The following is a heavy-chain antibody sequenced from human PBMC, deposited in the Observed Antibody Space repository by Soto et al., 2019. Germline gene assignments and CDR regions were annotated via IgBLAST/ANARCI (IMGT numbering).Heavy chain of an antibody. Sequence: QVQLVQSGAEVKKPGSSVKVSCKASGGTFSSYAISWVRQAPGQGLEWMGGIIPIFGTANYAQKFQGRVTITADKSTSTAYMELSSLRSEDTAVYYCARERGQRWLQLPGTRTYYYYGMDVWGQGTTVTVSS. J-gene: IGHJ6*02. D-gene: IGHD5-12*01. V-gene: IGHV1-69*06. CDR1: GGTFSSYA. CDR3: ARERGQRWLQLPGTRTYYYYGMDV. CDR2: IIPIFGTA.